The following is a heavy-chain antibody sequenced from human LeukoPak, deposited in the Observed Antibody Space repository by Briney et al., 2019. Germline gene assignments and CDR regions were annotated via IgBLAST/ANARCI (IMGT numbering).Heavy chain of an antibody. CDR2: ISNSGTYI. CDR3: ARGDLSLNY. V-gene: IGHV3-21*01. J-gene: IGHJ4*02. Sequence: GGSLRLSCAASGFTFSSYSMNWVRQAPGKGLEWVSSISNSGTYIYYADSVKGRFTISRDNDKNSLYLQMNSLSAEDTAVYYCARGDLSLNYWGQGTLVTVSS. D-gene: IGHD3-16*01. CDR1: GFTFSSYS.